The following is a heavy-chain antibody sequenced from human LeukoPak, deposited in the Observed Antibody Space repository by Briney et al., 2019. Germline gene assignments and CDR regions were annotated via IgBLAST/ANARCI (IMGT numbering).Heavy chain of an antibody. D-gene: IGHD6-13*01. Sequence: GGSLRLSCVASGFTFSRSGMHWVRQAPGKGLERVAVVSNDGSNKHYADSVKGRFTISRDNSKNTLYLEMNSVRPEDTAVYYCAKDPGIAAAGPYYGMGVWGQGTTVTVSS. V-gene: IGHV3-30*18. CDR2: VSNDGSNK. CDR1: GFTFSRSG. J-gene: IGHJ6*02. CDR3: AKDPGIAAAGPYYGMGV.